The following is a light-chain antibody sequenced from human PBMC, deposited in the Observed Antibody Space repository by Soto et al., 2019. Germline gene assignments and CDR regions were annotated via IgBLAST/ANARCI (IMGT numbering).Light chain of an antibody. CDR2: KAS. Sequence: DIQITHSPSTLSASVGDIVIITCRASQSASGWLAWFQQKPGRAPKLLIYKASRLESGVPSRFSGSGFGTEFTLTINSLQPDDFATYYCQQYNSYWAFGQGTKVEMK. CDR1: QSASGW. V-gene: IGKV1-5*03. J-gene: IGKJ1*01. CDR3: QQYNSYWA.